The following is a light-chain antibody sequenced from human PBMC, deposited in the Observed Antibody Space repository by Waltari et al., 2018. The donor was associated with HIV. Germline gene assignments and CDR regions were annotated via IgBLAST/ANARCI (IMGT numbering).Light chain of an antibody. J-gene: IGKJ1*01. Sequence: DIQMTQSPSSLSASVVARVTITCRASQSISSYLNCYQQKPGKAPKLLIDAASSLQSGVPSRFSGSGSGTDFTLTISSLQPEDFATYYCQQSYSTPRTFGQGTKVEIK. CDR3: QQSYSTPRT. V-gene: IGKV1-39*01. CDR1: QSISSY. CDR2: AAS.